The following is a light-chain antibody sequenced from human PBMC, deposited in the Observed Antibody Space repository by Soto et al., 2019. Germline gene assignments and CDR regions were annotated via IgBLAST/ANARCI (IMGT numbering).Light chain of an antibody. V-gene: IGLV1-40*01. Sequence: QPVLTQPPSVSGAPGQRVSISCTGRYSNIGAGYDVHWYQQLPGTAPKLLIFGNTNRPSGVPDRFSGSQSGTSASLAITGLQAEDEADYYCQSFDSTLSGYVFGTGTKLTVL. J-gene: IGLJ1*01. CDR3: QSFDSTLSGYV. CDR2: GNT. CDR1: YSNIGAGYD.